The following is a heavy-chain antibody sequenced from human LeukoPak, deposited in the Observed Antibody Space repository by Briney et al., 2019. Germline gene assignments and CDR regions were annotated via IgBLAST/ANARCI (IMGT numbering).Heavy chain of an antibody. J-gene: IGHJ6*02. CDR2: IYSGGST. CDR3: ARRYCSSTSCYYYYGMDV. Sequence: GGSLRLSCAASGFTVSSNYMSWVRQAPGKGLEWVSVIYSGGSTYYADSVKGRFTISRDNSKNTLYLQMNSLRAEDTAVYYCARRYCSSTSCYYYYGMDVWGQGTTVTVSS. V-gene: IGHV3-66*04. D-gene: IGHD2-2*01. CDR1: GFTVSSNY.